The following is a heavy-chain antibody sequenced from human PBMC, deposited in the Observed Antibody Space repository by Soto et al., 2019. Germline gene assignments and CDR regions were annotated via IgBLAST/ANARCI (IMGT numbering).Heavy chain of an antibody. CDR1: GYSISSGYH. V-gene: IGHV4-38-2*01. CDR2: VHHSGST. Sequence: TLSLTCAVSGYSISSGYHWGWIRQPPGKGLEWLGSVHHSGSTYYRPSLQSRVPISVDTSKTQFSLKLSSVTAADTAVYYCARQVPAAIRLGWFDPWGQGTLVTVSS. D-gene: IGHD2-2*02. CDR3: ARQVPAAIRLGWFDP. J-gene: IGHJ5*02.